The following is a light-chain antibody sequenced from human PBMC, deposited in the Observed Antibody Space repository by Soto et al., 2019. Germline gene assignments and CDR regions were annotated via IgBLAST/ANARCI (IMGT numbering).Light chain of an antibody. CDR3: QQYKSLLS. CDR2: DAS. V-gene: IGKV1-33*01. CDR1: QDISKY. Sequence: DIQMTQSPSSLSASVGDRVTITCQASQDISKYLNWYQQKPGKAPKLLIYDASNLETGVPSRCSGSGSGTDFTLTINSLQPEDIAKYYCQQYKSLLSFGPGTKVDIK. J-gene: IGKJ3*01.